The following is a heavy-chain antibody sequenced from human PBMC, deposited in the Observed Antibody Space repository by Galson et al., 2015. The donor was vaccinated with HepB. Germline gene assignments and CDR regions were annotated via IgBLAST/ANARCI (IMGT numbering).Heavy chain of an antibody. CDR3: ARGIAAAGIANWFDP. CDR2: IYYSGST. CDR1: GGSISSSSYY. J-gene: IGHJ5*02. D-gene: IGHD6-13*01. V-gene: IGHV4-39*07. Sequence: SETLSLTCTVSGGSISSSSYYWGWIRQPPGKGLEWIGSIYYSGSTYYNPSLKSRVTISVDTSKNQFSLKLSSVTAADTAVYYCARGIAAAGIANWFDPWGQGTLVTVSS.